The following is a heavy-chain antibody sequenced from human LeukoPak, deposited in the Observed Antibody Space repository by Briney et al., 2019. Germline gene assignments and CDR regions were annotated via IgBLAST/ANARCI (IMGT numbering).Heavy chain of an antibody. Sequence: GGSLRLSCAVSGFTFSSYSMNWVRQSPGKGLEWVTFIRYDGSNKYYADSVKGRFTISRDNSKHTLYLQMCSLRPEDTAVYYCAKDRGAWSADYWGQGTLVTVSS. D-gene: IGHD6-19*01. CDR2: IRYDGSNK. V-gene: IGHV3-30*02. J-gene: IGHJ4*02. CDR1: GFTFSSYS. CDR3: AKDRGAWSADY.